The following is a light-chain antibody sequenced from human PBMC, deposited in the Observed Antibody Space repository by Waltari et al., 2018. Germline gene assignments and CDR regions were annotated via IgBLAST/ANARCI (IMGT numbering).Light chain of an antibody. V-gene: IGKV4-1*01. Sequence: DIVMTQSPDSLAVSLGERATINCKSSQSVFYSSNNRNYLGWYQHKPGQPPKLLIYWASTREAGVPDRFSGSGSGTDFTLTISNLQAEDVAVYYCQQYYATPRTFCQGTKVAIE. J-gene: IGKJ1*01. CDR3: QQYYATPRT. CDR2: WAS. CDR1: QSVFYSSNNRNY.